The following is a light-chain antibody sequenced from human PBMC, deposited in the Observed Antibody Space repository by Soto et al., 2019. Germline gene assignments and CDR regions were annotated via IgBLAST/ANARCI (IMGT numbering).Light chain of an antibody. CDR1: SSNIGAGYD. J-gene: IGLJ2*01. V-gene: IGLV1-40*01. CDR2: RNN. Sequence: QAVVTQPPSVCGAPGQRVTISCTGSSSNIGAGYDVHWYQQLPGIAPKLLIYRNNNRPSGVPDRFSGSKSGNSASLAITGLQAEDEADYYCQSYDSSLSGYVVFGGRTKLTVL. CDR3: QSYDSSLSGYVV.